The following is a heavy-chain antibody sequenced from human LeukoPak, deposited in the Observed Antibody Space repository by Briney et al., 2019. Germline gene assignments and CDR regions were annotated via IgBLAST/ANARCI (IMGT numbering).Heavy chain of an antibody. CDR1: GGSISSSSHY. CDR3: ATWRTAKTGFDY. J-gene: IGHJ4*02. D-gene: IGHD1-1*01. Sequence: PSETLSLTCTVSGGSISSSSHYWGWIRQPPGKGLEWIGNIYYSGSPYYNPSLKSRVTISVDTSKNQFSLRLSSVTAADTAVYYCATWRTAKTGFDYWGQGTLVTVSS. V-gene: IGHV4-39*01. CDR2: IYYSGSP.